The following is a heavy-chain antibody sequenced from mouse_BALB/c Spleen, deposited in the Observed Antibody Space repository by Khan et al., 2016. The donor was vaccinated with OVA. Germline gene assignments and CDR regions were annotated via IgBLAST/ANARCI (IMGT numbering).Heavy chain of an antibody. V-gene: IGHV1S136*01. CDR2: INPYNDYT. CDR1: GYTFTSYI. D-gene: IGHD2-4*01. J-gene: IGHJ3*01. CDR3: AKDLYYEYDDPF. Sequence: VQLKESGPELVKPGASVKMSCKASGYTFTSYIIHWVKQKPGQGLEWIGYINPYNDYTKYNEKFKGKATLTSDKSSSTTYMELSSLASEDSAVYYWAKDLYYEYDDPFWGQGTLVTVSA.